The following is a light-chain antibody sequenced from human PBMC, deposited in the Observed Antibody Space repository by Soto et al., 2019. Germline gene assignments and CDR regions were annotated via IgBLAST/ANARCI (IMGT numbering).Light chain of an antibody. J-gene: IGKJ2*02. CDR1: QSISSY. CDR2: AAS. V-gene: IGKV1-39*01. Sequence: DIQMTQSPSSLSASVGDRVTITCRASQSISSYLNWYQQKPGKAPKLLIYAASSLQSGVPSRFSGSGSGTVFTLTISSLQPEDFATYYCQRSYITGTFGQGTKLEIK. CDR3: QRSYITGT.